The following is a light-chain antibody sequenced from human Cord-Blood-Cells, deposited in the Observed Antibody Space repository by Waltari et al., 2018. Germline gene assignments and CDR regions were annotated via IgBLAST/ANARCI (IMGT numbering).Light chain of an antibody. CDR1: SSDVGGYNY. V-gene: IGLV2-14*01. CDR3: SSYTSSSTWV. J-gene: IGLJ3*02. CDR2: DVS. Sequence: QSALTQPASVSGSPGQSITISCTGTSSDVGGYNYVSWYQQHPGKAPKLMIYDVSKRPSGVSSRFLGSKCGNTASLTISGVQAEDEADYSCSSYTSSSTWVFGGGTKLTVL.